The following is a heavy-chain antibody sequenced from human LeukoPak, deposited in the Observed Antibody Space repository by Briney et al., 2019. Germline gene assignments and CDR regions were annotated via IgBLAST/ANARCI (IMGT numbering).Heavy chain of an antibody. CDR1: GGSISSSSYY. CDR3: ARDYGGHFDY. D-gene: IGHD4-23*01. Sequence: SETLSLTCTVSGGSISSSSYYWGWIRQPPGKGLEWIGGIYYSGSTYYNPSLKSRVTISVDTSKNQFSLKLSSVTAADTAVYYCARDYGGHFDYWGQGTLVTVSS. CDR2: IYYSGST. V-gene: IGHV4-39*02. J-gene: IGHJ4*02.